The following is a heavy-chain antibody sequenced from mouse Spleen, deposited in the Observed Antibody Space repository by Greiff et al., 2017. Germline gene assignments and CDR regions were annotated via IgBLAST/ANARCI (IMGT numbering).Heavy chain of an antibody. V-gene: IGHV2-2*02. Sequence: VQLQQSGPGLVQPSQSLSITCTVSGFSLTSYGVHWVRQSPGKGLEWLGVIWSGGSTDYYAAFISRLSISKDNSKSQVFFKMNSLQANDTAIYYCATPSTMITTGYFDVWGAGTTVTVSS. CDR2: IWSGGST. CDR1: GFSLTSYG. D-gene: IGHD2-4*01. CDR3: ATPSTMITTGYFDV. J-gene: IGHJ1*01.